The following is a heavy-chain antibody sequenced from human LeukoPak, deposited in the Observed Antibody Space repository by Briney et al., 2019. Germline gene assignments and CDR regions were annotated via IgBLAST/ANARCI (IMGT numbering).Heavy chain of an antibody. V-gene: IGHV3-33*08. CDR2: IADGGSRA. J-gene: IGHJ4*02. CDR3: TRYINDHFDY. Sequence: GGSLRLSCAGSGFTFGGYGMHWFRQTPGKGLEWVAVIADGGSRAFYADSVKGRFTISRDNSKNTMSVQMDDLRAEDTAVYYCTRYINDHFDYWGQGTLVTVSS. CDR1: GFTFGGYG.